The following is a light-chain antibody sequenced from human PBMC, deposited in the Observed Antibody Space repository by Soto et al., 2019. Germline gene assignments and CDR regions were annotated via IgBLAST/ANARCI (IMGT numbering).Light chain of an antibody. CDR1: QSVSNN. CDR2: GAS. CDR3: QQYNNCPLT. J-gene: IGKJ4*01. V-gene: IGKV3-15*01. Sequence: DIVMTQSPAPLSVSPGESATLSCRASQSVSNNLAWYQQKPGQAPRLLIYGASARATGIPARFSGSGSGTEFTLTISSLQSEDFAVYYCQQYNNCPLTFGGGTKVEIK.